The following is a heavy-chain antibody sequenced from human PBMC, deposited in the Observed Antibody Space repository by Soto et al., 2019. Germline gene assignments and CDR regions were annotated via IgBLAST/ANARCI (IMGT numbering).Heavy chain of an antibody. CDR1: GFTFDDYG. CDR2: ISWNSGSI. CDR3: AKDLTTAAAGTAFDI. J-gene: IGHJ3*02. V-gene: IGHV3-9*01. D-gene: IGHD6-13*01. Sequence: EVQLVESGGTLVQPGRSLRLSCAASGFTFDDYGMHWVRQGPGKGLEWVSGISWNSGSIGYADSVKGRFIISRDNAKNSLYLQKNSLRPEDTALYYCAKDLTTAAAGTAFDIWGQGTMVTVSS.